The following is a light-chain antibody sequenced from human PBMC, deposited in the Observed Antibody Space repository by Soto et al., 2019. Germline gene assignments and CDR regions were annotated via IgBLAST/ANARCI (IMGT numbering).Light chain of an antibody. CDR3: EQYDKWPRT. V-gene: IGKV3-15*01. CDR2: GAS. Sequence: ERMKTESPATVALCRGGIATISCVARQSVSSNLAWYQQKPGQAPRLLIYGASTRATGIPARFSGGGSGAEYTLTMSSLQSEDIAVYYCEQYDKWPRTFGQGTKVDIK. J-gene: IGKJ1*01. CDR1: QSVSSN.